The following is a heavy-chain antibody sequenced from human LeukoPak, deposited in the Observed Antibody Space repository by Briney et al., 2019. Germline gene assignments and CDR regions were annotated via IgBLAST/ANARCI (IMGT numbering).Heavy chain of an antibody. V-gene: IGHV4-34*01. CDR3: AAADYYMDV. CDR1: GGSFSGYY. D-gene: IGHD6-13*01. CDR2: INHSGST. Sequence: SETLSLTCAVYGGSFSGYYWSWIRQPPGKGLGWIGEINHSGSTNYNPSLKSRVTISVDTSKNQFSLKLSSVTAADTAVYYCAAADYYMDVWGKGTTVTVSS. J-gene: IGHJ6*03.